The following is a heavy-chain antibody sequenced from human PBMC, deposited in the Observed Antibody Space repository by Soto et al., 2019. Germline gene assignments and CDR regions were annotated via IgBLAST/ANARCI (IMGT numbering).Heavy chain of an antibody. CDR3: ARTDVSSNWHNWFDP. Sequence: LRLQESGPGLVKPSETLSLTCTVSGGSLSSSSFYWAWIRQPPGKGLEWIGSISFSGGTYYNPSLKSRGTLSVDTSQNQFSLRLRSVTAADTAVYYCARTDVSSNWHNWFDPWGQGTLVTVSS. V-gene: IGHV4-39*01. D-gene: IGHD6-13*01. CDR2: ISFSGGT. J-gene: IGHJ5*02. CDR1: GGSLSSSSFY.